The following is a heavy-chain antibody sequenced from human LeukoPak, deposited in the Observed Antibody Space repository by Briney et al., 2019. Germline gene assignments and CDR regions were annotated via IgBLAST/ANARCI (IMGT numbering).Heavy chain of an antibody. CDR2: IKQDGSQK. CDR3: ARMVQQLGDFDY. D-gene: IGHD6-13*01. CDR1: GFTFSSHW. V-gene: IGHV3-7*01. J-gene: IGHJ4*02. Sequence: GGSLRLSCAASGFTFSSHWMSWVRQAPGKGLEWVANIKQDGSQKYYVDSVKGRFTISRDNAKNSLYLQMNSLRAEDTAVYYCARMVQQLGDFDYWGQGTLVTVSS.